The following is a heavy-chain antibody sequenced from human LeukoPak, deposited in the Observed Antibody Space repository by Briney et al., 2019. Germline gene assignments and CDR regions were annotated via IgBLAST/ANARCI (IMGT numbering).Heavy chain of an antibody. V-gene: IGHV4-34*01. CDR2: INHSGST. D-gene: IGHD3-22*01. J-gene: IGHJ4*02. CDR3: ARLWYYDSSGYHFDY. Sequence: SETLSLTCAVYGGSFSGYYWSWIRQPPGKGLEWIGEINHSGSTNYNPSLKSRVTISVDTSMNQFSLKLSSVTAADTAVYYCARLWYYDSSGYHFDYWGQGTLVTVSS. CDR1: GGSFSGYY.